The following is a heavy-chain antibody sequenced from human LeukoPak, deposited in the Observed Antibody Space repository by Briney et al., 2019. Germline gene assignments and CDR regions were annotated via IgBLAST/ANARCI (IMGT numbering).Heavy chain of an antibody. CDR1: GVTFSGYY. CDR2: INHSGST. CDR3: ARLGYGGDY. D-gene: IGHD5-18*01. J-gene: IGHJ4*02. V-gene: IGHV4-34*01. Sequence: PSETLSLTCAVYGVTFSGYYWSWIRQPPGKGLEWIGEINHSGSTNYNPSLKSRVTISVDTSKNQFSLKLSSVTAADTAVYYCARLGYGGDYWGQGTLVTVSS.